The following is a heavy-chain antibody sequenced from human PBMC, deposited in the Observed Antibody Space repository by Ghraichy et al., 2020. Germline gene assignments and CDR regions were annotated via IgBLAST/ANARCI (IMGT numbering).Heavy chain of an antibody. Sequence: ETLSLTCAASGFTFSSYAMSWVRQAPGKGLEWVSAISGSGGSTYYADSVKGRFTISRDNSKNTLYLQMNSLRAEDTAVYYCAKDFPYDFPPYYGMDVWGKGTTVTVSS. CDR2: ISGSGGST. D-gene: IGHD3-3*01. CDR1: GFTFSSYA. V-gene: IGHV3-23*01. J-gene: IGHJ6*04. CDR3: AKDFPYDFPPYYGMDV.